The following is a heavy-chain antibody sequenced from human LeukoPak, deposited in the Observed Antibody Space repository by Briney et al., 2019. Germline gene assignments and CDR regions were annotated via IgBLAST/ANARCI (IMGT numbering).Heavy chain of an antibody. V-gene: IGHV4-38-2*02. J-gene: IGHJ4*02. CDR3: ARKVDLFDY. D-gene: IGHD2-2*01. Sequence: SETLSLTCTVSGYSISSGYYWGWIRQPPGKGLEWIGSIYHSGSTYYNPSLKSRVTISVDTSKNQFSLKLSSVTAADTAVYYCARKVDLFDYWGQGTLVTVSS. CDR1: GYSISSGYY. CDR2: IYHSGST.